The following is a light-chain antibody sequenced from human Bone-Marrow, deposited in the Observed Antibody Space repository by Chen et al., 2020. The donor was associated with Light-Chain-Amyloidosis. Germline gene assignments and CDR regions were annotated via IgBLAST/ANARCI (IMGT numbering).Light chain of an antibody. CDR3: QVWDRSSDRPV. CDR1: NIGSTS. CDR2: DDS. Sequence: SYVLTQPSSVSVAPGQTATIACGGNNIGSTSVHWYQQTPGQAPLLVVYDDSDRPSGIPERLSGSHSGNTATLTIGRVEAGDEADYYCQVWDRSSDRPVFGGGTKLTVL. J-gene: IGLJ3*02. V-gene: IGLV3-21*02.